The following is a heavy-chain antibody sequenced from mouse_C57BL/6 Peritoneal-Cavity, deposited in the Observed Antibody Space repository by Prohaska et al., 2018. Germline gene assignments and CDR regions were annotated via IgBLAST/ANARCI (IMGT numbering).Heavy chain of an antibody. CDR2: IFPGSGST. V-gene: IGHV1-75*01. Sequence: HVQLQQSGPELVKPGASVKISCKASAYTFTDYYITWVKQMPGQGLKWIGWIFPGSGSTYYNEKFKGKATLTVDKSSSTAYMLLSSLTSEDSAVYFCARDSSGYYFDDWGQGTTLTVSS. CDR3: ARDSSGYYFDD. J-gene: IGHJ2*01. CDR1: AYTFTDYY. D-gene: IGHD3-2*02.